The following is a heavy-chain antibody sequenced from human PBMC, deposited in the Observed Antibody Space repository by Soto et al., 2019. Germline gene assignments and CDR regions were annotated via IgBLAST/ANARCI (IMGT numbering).Heavy chain of an antibody. Sequence: EVQLLESGGGLVQPGGSLRLSCAASGFTFSSYAMSWVRQAPGKGLEWVSAISGSGGSTYYADSVKGPFTISRDNSKNTLYLQMSSLRAEDTAVYYCAKDLGSFWRRIQLCFGYWGQGTLVTVSS. V-gene: IGHV3-23*01. CDR3: AKDLGSFWRRIQLCFGY. CDR1: GFTFSSYA. D-gene: IGHD5-18*01. J-gene: IGHJ4*02. CDR2: ISGSGGST.